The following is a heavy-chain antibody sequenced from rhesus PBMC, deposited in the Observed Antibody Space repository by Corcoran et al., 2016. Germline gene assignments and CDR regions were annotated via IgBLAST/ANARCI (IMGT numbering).Heavy chain of an antibody. CDR3: AKEGDYGTDFDY. D-gene: IGHD4-29*01. V-gene: IGHV3S5*01. CDR2: INRGGAST. CDR1: GFTFSSYG. J-gene: IGHJ4*01. Sequence: EVQLVETGGGLVQPGGSLKLSCAASGFTFSSYGMSWVRQAPGKGLEWVSAINRGGASTYYADALKGRFTIARDNSKNTLSLQMNSLRAEDTAVYYCAKEGDYGTDFDYWGQGVLVTVSS.